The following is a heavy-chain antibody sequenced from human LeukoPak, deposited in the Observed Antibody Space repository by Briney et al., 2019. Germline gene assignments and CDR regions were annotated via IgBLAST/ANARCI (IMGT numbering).Heavy chain of an antibody. J-gene: IGHJ4*02. D-gene: IGHD3-3*01. CDR1: GGSFSGYY. V-gene: IGHV4-34*01. CDR2: INHSGST. Sequence: SETLSLTCAVYGGSFSGYYWSWIRQPPGKGLEWIGEINHSGSTSYNPSLKSRVTISVDTSKNQFSLKLSSVTAADTAVYYCAIAMTGYYDFWYWGQGTLVTVSS. CDR3: AIAMTGYYDFWY.